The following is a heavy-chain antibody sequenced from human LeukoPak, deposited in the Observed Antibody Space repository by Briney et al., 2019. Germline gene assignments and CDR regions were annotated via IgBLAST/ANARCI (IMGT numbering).Heavy chain of an antibody. CDR3: GSNSTDY. V-gene: IGHV3-23*01. J-gene: IGHJ4*02. D-gene: IGHD6-13*01. CDR2: ISGSGGST. CDR1: GFTFSSYG. Sequence: GGTLRLSCAASGFTFSSYGMSWVRQAPGKGPEWGSAISGSGGSTYDADSVKGRFTISRDNSKNTLYLQMNSLKTEDTAGYYCGSNSTDYWGQGTLVTVSS.